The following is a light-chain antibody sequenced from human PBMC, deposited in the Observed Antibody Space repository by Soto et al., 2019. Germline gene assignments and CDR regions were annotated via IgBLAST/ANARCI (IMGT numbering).Light chain of an antibody. CDR1: QSVSSN. CDR2: DAS. V-gene: IGKV3-20*01. CDR3: QQFSSYPLT. J-gene: IGKJ4*01. Sequence: EIVMTQSPATLSVSPGERVTLSCRASQSVSSNLAWYQQKPGQAPRLLIYDASSRATGIPDRFRGGGSGTDFTLTISRLEPEDFAVYYCQQFSSYPLTFGGGTKWIS.